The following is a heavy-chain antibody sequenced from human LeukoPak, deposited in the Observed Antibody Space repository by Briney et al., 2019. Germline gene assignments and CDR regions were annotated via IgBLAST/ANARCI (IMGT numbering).Heavy chain of an antibody. Sequence: SQTLSLTCALPGDSVSNNSAIWIWIRQSPSRGLQWLGRTYYRSKWYNDYAVSVKSRITLNVDTSKNQFSLQLNSVTPEDTAVYYCARSSNLHYFDYWGQGTQVTVSS. J-gene: IGHJ4*02. CDR3: ARSSNLHYFDY. V-gene: IGHV6-1*01. CDR1: GDSVSNNSAI. CDR2: TYYRSKWYN.